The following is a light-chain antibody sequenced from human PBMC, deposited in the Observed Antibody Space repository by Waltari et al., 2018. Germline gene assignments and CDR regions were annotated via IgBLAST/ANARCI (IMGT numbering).Light chain of an antibody. J-gene: IGLJ3*02. CDR1: GSDVGGYNY. V-gene: IGLV2-11*01. Sequence: SALTQPRPVSGSPGRSGTISCTGTGSDVGGYNYLSWYQQHPGKAPKLMIYDVSKRPSGFPARVSGSKSRHTAALTICGLQAEDEADYYCCSYAGSYFWVFGGGTKLTVL. CDR2: DVS. CDR3: CSYAGSYFWV.